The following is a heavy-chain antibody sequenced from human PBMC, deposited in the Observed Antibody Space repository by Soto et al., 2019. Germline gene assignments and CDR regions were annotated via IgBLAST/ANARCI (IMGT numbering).Heavy chain of an antibody. CDR1: GFTFSSYA. D-gene: IGHD2-2*01. CDR3: AKEGCSSTSCYLHYYYYYYMDV. Sequence: GGSLRLSCAASGFTFSSYAMSWVRQAPGKGLEWVSAISGSGGGTYYADSVKGRFTISRDNSKNTLYLQMNSLRAEDTAVYYCAKEGCSSTSCYLHYYYYYYMDVWGKGTTVTVSS. CDR2: ISGSGGGT. J-gene: IGHJ6*03. V-gene: IGHV3-23*01.